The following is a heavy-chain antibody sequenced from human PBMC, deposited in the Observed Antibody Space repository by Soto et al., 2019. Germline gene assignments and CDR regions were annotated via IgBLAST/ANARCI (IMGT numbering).Heavy chain of an antibody. Sequence: SETLSLTCTVSGGSISDFYWSWIRQPPGKGLEWIGYIYYSGSTNYNPSLKSRVTISVDTSKNQFSLNLRSMSPADTAVYYCARVGGLAARTFDYWGPGTLVTV. V-gene: IGHV4-59*01. CDR2: IYYSGST. D-gene: IGHD6-6*01. CDR3: ARVGGLAARTFDY. CDR1: GGSISDFY. J-gene: IGHJ4*02.